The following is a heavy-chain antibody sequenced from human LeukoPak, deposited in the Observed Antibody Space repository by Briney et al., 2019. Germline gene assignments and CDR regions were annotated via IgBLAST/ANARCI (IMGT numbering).Heavy chain of an antibody. D-gene: IGHD2-15*01. CDR2: INTDGSST. CDR3: ARDSAAPLDH. CDR1: GFTFSSYW. J-gene: IGHJ4*02. Sequence: WGSLRLSCAASGFTFSSYWMHWVRQAPGEGLVWVSRINTDGSSTIYPDSVKGRFTMSRDNAKNTLYLQMNSLRAEDTAVNCCARDSAAPLDHWGQGTLVTVSS. V-gene: IGHV3-74*01.